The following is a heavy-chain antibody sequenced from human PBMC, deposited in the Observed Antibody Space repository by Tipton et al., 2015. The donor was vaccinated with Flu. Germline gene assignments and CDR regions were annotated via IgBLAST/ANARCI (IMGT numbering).Heavy chain of an antibody. CDR1: GGFLSSTSAF. Sequence: PGLVKPSETLTLMCSVSGGFLSSTSAFWGWIRQPPGMGLEWIGSIYYSGSPYYTPSLKSRVTMSLDTSKNQFSMNLTSVTAADTAVYYCARYGTYDGSRYFQHWGQGTLVTVSS. CDR2: IYYSGSP. J-gene: IGHJ1*01. D-gene: IGHD1-26*01. V-gene: IGHV4-39*07. CDR3: ARYGTYDGSRYFQH.